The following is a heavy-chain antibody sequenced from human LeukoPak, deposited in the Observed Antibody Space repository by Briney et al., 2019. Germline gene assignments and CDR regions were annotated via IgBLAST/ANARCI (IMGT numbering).Heavy chain of an antibody. Sequence: GGSLRLSCAASEFSVGSNYMTWVRQAPGKWLEWVAFIRYDGSNKYYADSVKGRFTISRDNSKNTLYLQMNSLRAEDTAVYYCARRAGAYSHPYDYWGQGTLVTVSS. CDR3: ARRAGAYSHPYDY. J-gene: IGHJ4*02. V-gene: IGHV3-33*08. CDR1: EFSVGSNY. D-gene: IGHD4/OR15-4a*01. CDR2: IRYDGSNK.